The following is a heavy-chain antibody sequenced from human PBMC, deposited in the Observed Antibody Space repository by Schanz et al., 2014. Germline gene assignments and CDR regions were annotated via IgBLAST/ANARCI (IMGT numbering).Heavy chain of an antibody. J-gene: IGHJ3*01. CDR2: ISYDGSKK. CDR1: GFTASSHS. D-gene: IGHD6-13*01. CDR3: AKDKAAGSAWFDGFNV. V-gene: IGHV3-30*18. Sequence: VQLVESGGGLVKPGGSLRLSCGVSGFTASSHSMNWVRQAPGKGLEWVGVISYDGSKKSYADSVKGRFTISRDNSKNTLYLEMNSLRVEDTALYYCAKDKAAGSAWFDGFNVWGQGTMXTVSS.